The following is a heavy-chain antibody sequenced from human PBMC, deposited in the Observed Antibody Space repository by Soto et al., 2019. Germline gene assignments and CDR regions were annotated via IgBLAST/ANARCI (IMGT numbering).Heavy chain of an antibody. Sequence: ASVKVSCTASGYTFTSYDINWVRQATGQGLEWMGWMNPNSGNTGYAQKFQGRVTMTRNTPISTAYMELSSLRSEDTAVYYCARVSAGYIWGSYRPAADAFDIWGQGTMVTVSS. CDR3: ARVSAGYIWGSYRPAADAFDI. D-gene: IGHD3-16*02. J-gene: IGHJ3*02. CDR1: GYTFTSYD. V-gene: IGHV1-8*01. CDR2: MNPNSGNT.